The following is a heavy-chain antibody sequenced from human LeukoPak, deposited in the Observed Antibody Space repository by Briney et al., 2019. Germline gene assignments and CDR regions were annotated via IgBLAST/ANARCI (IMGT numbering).Heavy chain of an antibody. D-gene: IGHD2-15*01. Sequence: SETLSLTCTVSGGSISNYYWSWIRQPAGKGLEWIGRIYTTGSTDYNPSLKSRVTISLDTSKNQFSLKITSVTAADTAVYYCAREGYSRTFDYWGQGTLVTVSS. CDR1: GGSISNYY. V-gene: IGHV4-4*07. J-gene: IGHJ4*02. CDR2: IYTTGST. CDR3: AREGYSRTFDY.